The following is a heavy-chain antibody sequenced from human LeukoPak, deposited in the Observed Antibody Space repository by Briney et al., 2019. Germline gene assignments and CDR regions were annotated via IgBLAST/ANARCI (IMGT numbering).Heavy chain of an antibody. J-gene: IGHJ4*02. CDR1: GGSISSGGYS. CDR2: IYHSGST. Sequence: KTSETLSLTCAVSGGSISSGGYSWSWIRQPPGKGLEWIGYIYHSGSTYYNPSLKSRVTISVDRSKNQFSLKLSSVAAADTAVYYCARTDSSIRPDYWGQGTLVTVSS. V-gene: IGHV4-30-2*01. D-gene: IGHD3-22*01. CDR3: ARTDSSIRPDY.